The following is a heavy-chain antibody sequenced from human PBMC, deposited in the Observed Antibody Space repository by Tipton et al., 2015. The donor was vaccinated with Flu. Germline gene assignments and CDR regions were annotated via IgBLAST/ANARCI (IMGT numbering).Heavy chain of an antibody. CDR3: ARYARVLDP. Sequence: TLSLTCTASGASISSSYWSWVRQPPGKGLECIGYIYHSGDINYNPSLKSRVTISMDTSKNQFSLKLTPVTATDTAVYYCARYARVLDPWGQGTLVTVSS. V-gene: IGHV4-59*08. CDR2: IYHSGDI. D-gene: IGHD4/OR15-4a*01. CDR1: GASISSSY. J-gene: IGHJ5*02.